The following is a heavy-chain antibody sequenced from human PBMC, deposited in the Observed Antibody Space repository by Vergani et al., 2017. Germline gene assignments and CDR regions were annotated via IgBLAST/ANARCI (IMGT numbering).Heavy chain of an antibody. V-gene: IGHV4-59*01. Sequence: QVQLQESGPGLVKPSETLSLTCTVSGGSISSYYWSWIRQPPGEGLEWIGYISFSGSTNYNPSLKSRVTISVDTSKHQFSLKLSSVTAADTAVYFCVRETGLDWYFDLWGRGTLVTVSS. CDR1: GGSISSYY. CDR2: ISFSGST. J-gene: IGHJ2*01. D-gene: IGHD1-1*01. CDR3: VRETGLDWYFDL.